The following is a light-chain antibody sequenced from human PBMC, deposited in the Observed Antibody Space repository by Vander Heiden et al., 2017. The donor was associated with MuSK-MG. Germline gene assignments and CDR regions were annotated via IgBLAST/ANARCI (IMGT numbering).Light chain of an antibody. Sequence: QSALTQPASVSGSPGQSLTISSTGTSSDIGAYNFVAWFRQHPGKAHKLVLYDVTGRPAGVANRFSGSKSGNTASLTISGLQAEDEADYYCNAFTTSHTHVFGGGTRLTVL. J-gene: IGLJ2*01. CDR3: NAFTTSHTHV. V-gene: IGLV2-14*01. CDR1: SSDIGAYNF. CDR2: DVT.